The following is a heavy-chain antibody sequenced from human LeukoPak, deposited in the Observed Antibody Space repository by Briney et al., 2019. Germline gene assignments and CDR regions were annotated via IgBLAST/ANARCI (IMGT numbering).Heavy chain of an antibody. D-gene: IGHD3-9*01. J-gene: IGHJ4*02. CDR2: ISGSGGST. Sequence: GGSLRLSCAASGFTFSSYAMSWVRQAPGKGLEWVSAISGSGGSTYYADSVKGRFTICRDNSKNTLYLQMNGLRAEDTALYYCANVYYDILTGRFDYWGQGTLVTVSS. V-gene: IGHV3-23*01. CDR3: ANVYYDILTGRFDY. CDR1: GFTFSSYA.